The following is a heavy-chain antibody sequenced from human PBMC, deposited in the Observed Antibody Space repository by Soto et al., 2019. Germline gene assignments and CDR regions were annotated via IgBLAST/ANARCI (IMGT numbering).Heavy chain of an antibody. Sequence: QVQLVESGGGVVQPGRSLRLSCAASGFTFSSYAMHWVRQAPGKGLEWVAVISYDGSNKYYADSVKGRFTISRDNSKTTLYLQMNSLRAEDTAVYYCARQIRITMVRGVIGSYFDYWGQGTLVTVSS. J-gene: IGHJ4*02. D-gene: IGHD3-10*01. CDR1: GFTFSSYA. V-gene: IGHV3-30-3*01. CDR2: ISYDGSNK. CDR3: ARQIRITMVRGVIGSYFDY.